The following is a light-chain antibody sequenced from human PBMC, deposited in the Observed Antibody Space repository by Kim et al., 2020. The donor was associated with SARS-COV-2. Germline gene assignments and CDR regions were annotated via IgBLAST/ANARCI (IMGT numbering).Light chain of an antibody. V-gene: IGLV3-25*03. CDR3: QSADTTGTSVL. CDR1: ALSNQY. CDR2: KDV. J-gene: IGLJ2*01. Sequence: PGRTARITCSGDALSNQYSYWYQQKPGQAPVLTIYKDVERPSGIPERFSGSTSGTTVTLTIIAVQAEDEADYYCQSADTTGTSVLFGGGTRLTVL.